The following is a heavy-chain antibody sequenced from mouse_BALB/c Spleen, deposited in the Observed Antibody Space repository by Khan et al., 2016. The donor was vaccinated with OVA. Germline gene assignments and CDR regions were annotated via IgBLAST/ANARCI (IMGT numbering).Heavy chain of an antibody. V-gene: IGHV5-6-4*01. Sequence: EVELVESGGGLVRPGGSLKLSCAASGFSFTSYTMSWVRQTPEKRLEWVATISSGSTYTYYPDSVKGRFTISRDNAKNTLSLQMSSLKSDDTAMYYCTRDGKYAHCDFDVWGAGTTVTVSS. CDR2: ISSGSTYT. D-gene: IGHD2-1*01. CDR3: TRDGKYAHCDFDV. CDR1: GFSFTSYT. J-gene: IGHJ1*01.